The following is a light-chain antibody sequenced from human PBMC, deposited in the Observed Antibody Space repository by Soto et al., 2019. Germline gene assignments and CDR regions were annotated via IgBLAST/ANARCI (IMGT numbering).Light chain of an antibody. J-gene: IGKJ1*01. CDR1: QSVSSN. Sequence: EIVMTQSPATLSVSPGERATLSCRASQSVSSNLAWYQQKPGQAPSLLIYGPSTRATGIPARFSGSGSGTEFTLTISSLQSEDFVVYYCQQYNNWPRTFGQGTKVEIK. CDR3: QQYNNWPRT. CDR2: GPS. V-gene: IGKV3-15*01.